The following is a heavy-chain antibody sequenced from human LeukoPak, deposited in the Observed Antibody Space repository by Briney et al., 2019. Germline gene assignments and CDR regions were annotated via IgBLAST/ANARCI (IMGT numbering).Heavy chain of an antibody. CDR1: GGSLSSYY. J-gene: IGHJ5*02. V-gene: IGHV4-59*01. Sequence: SETLSLTCTVSGGSLSSYYWSWIRQPPGKGLEWIGYIYYSGSTNYNPSLKSRVTISVDTSKNQFSLKLSSVTAADTAVYYCARDGSSGWYGWFDPWGQGTLVTVSS. CDR3: ARDGSSGWYGWFDP. D-gene: IGHD6-19*01. CDR2: IYYSGST.